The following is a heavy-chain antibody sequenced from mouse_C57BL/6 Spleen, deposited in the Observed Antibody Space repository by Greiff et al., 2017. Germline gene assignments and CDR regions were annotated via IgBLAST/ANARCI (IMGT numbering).Heavy chain of an antibody. D-gene: IGHD1-1*01. CDR1: GYTFTSYW. CDR2: IYPGSGST. Sequence: QVQLQQPGAELVKPGASVKMSCKASGYTFTSYWITWVKQRPGQGLEWIGDIYPGSGSTNYNEKFKSKATLTVDTSSSTAYMQLSSLTSEDSAVYYCARGGTTVVADWYCDIWGTGTTVTVSS. J-gene: IGHJ1*03. CDR3: ARGGTTVVADWYCDI. V-gene: IGHV1-55*01.